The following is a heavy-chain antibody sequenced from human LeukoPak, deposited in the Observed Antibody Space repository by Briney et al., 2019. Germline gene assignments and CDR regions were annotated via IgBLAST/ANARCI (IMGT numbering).Heavy chain of an antibody. CDR3: ARDIVVPAAIGFDP. CDR2: IYTSGST. D-gene: IGHD2-2*02. J-gene: IGHJ5*02. CDR1: GGSISSGSYY. V-gene: IGHV4-61*02. Sequence: PSETLSLTCTVSGGSISSGSYYWSWIRQPAGKGLEWIGRIYTSGSTNYNPSLKSRVTISVDTSRNQFSLKLSSVTAADTAVYYCARDIVVPAAIGFDPWGQGTLVTVSS.